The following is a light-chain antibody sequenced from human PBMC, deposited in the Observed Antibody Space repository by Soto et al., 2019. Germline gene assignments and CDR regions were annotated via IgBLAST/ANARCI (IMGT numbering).Light chain of an antibody. CDR1: QSISSH. CDR3: QQSYSTPIS. V-gene: IGKV1-39*01. CDR2: AAT. Sequence: DIQMAQSPSSLSASIGDRVTITCRTSQSISSHLNWYQYRPGKAPKLLIYAATSLQSGVPSRFSGSESGTDFTLIITSLQPEDSATYYCQQSYSTPISFGQGTRLEIK. J-gene: IGKJ5*01.